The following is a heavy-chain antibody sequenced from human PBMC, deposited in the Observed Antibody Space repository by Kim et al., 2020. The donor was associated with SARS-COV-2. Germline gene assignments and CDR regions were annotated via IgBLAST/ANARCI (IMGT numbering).Heavy chain of an antibody. J-gene: IGHJ3*01. V-gene: IGHV3-23*01. Sequence: FYREAVKGRFTIARDNAKNTLYLQLNILRAEDTAIYYCVRQVAGSNFDVWGPGTMVTVSS. CDR3: VRQVAGSNFDV. D-gene: IGHD3-10*01.